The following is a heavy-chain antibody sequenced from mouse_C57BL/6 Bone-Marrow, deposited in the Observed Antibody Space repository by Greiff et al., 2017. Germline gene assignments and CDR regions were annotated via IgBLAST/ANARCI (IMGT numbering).Heavy chain of an antibody. CDR1: GFTFTSYA. CDR2: IDTSGSYT. D-gene: IGHD2-3*01. Sequence: VQLHQPGAELVMPGASVKLSCKASGFTFTSYAMHWVRQRPGQGLEWIGEIDTSGSYTNYTPNFKGKSTLTVDKSSSTAYMQLSSRASGDSSVYYCASDGYYLAFWGQGTLVTVSA. V-gene: IGHV1-69*01. J-gene: IGHJ3*01. CDR3: ASDGYYLAF.